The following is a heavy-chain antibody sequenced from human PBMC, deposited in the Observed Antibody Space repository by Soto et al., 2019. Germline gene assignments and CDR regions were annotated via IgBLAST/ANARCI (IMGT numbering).Heavy chain of an antibody. Sequence: ASVKVSCKASGYIFTNYDINWVRQATGQGLEYLGRINPNSGNTGYVQKFQGRVTMTRNTSINTAYMELNSLRSEDTAVYYCARDHVIKPRYYGMDVWGQGTTVTVSS. CDR1: GYIFTNYD. V-gene: IGHV1-8*01. J-gene: IGHJ6*02. CDR2: INPNSGNT. CDR3: ARDHVIKPRYYGMDV.